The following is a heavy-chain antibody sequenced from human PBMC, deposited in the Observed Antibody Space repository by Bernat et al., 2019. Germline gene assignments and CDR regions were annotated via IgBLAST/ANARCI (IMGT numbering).Heavy chain of an antibody. Sequence: QVQLVESGGGVVQPGRSLRLSCAASRFTFSSYGMHWVRQAPGKGLEWVAVIWYDGSNKYYADSVKGRFTVSRDNSKNTLYLQMNSLRAEDTAVYYCAKHAVIVDSWGQGTLVTVSS. D-gene: IGHD2/OR15-2a*01. CDR1: RFTFSSYG. CDR2: IWYDGSNK. V-gene: IGHV3-33*06. J-gene: IGHJ4*02. CDR3: AKHAVIVDS.